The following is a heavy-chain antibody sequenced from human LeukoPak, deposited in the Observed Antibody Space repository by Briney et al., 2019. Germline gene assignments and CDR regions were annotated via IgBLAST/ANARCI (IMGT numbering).Heavy chain of an antibody. Sequence: GGSLRLSCTGSGFRFGGYALSWVRQAPGRGLEWVGFIRSKALYGTSEYAAAVEGRFAISRDDSNNIVYLQMNSLKTEDTAVYFCVRESVRDYYFDHWGQGTLVTVSS. CDR1: GFRFGGYA. D-gene: IGHD3-10*02. V-gene: IGHV3-49*04. CDR3: VRESVRDYYFDH. J-gene: IGHJ4*02. CDR2: IRSKALYGTS.